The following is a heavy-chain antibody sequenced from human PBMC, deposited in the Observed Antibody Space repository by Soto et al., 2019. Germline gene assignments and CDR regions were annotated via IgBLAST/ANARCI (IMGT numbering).Heavy chain of an antibody. Sequence: ASVKVSCKASGYTFTSYYMHWVRQAPGQGLEWMGIINPSGGSTSYAQKYQGRVTMTRDTSTSTVYMELSSLRSEDTAVYYCARVAYDILTGYHRGPYFDYWGQGTLVTVSS. V-gene: IGHV1-46*01. J-gene: IGHJ4*02. CDR1: GYTFTSYY. CDR2: INPSGGST. CDR3: ARVAYDILTGYHRGPYFDY. D-gene: IGHD3-9*01.